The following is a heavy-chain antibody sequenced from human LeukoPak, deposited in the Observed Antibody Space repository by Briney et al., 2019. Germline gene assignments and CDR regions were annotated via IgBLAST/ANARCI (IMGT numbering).Heavy chain of an antibody. CDR1: GYTFTSYG. D-gene: IGHD3-10*01. V-gene: IGHV1-18*04. CDR3: ARGGHGITMVRGDFDY. Sequence: GASVKVSCKASGYTFTSYGISWVRQAPGQGLEWMGWISTYNGNTNYAQKLQGRVTMTTDTSTSTAYMELRSLRSDDTAVYYCARGGHGITMVRGDFDYWGQGTLVTVSS. J-gene: IGHJ4*02. CDR2: ISTYNGNT.